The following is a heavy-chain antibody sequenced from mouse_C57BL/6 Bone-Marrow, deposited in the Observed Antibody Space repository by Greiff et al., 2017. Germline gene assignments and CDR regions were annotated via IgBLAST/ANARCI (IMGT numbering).Heavy chain of an antibody. CDR2: IWGGGST. D-gene: IGHD1-1*01. CDR1: GFSLTSYG. V-gene: IGHV2-9*01. J-gene: IGHJ4*01. Sequence: VQLQQSGPGLVAPSQSLSITCTVSGFSLTSYGVDWVRQPPGKGLEWLGVIWGGGSTNYNSALMSRLSISKDNSKSQVFLKMNSLQTDDTSMYYCANYYGSSSYYAMDYWGQGTSVTVSS. CDR3: ANYYGSSSYYAMDY.